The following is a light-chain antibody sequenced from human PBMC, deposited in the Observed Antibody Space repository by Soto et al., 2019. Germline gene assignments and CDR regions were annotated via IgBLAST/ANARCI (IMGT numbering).Light chain of an antibody. CDR3: CSYAGSSTFEV. CDR2: EVS. CDR1: SSDVGSYNL. J-gene: IGLJ1*01. V-gene: IGLV2-23*02. Sequence: QSVLTQPASVSGSPGQSITISCTGTSSDVGSYNLVSWYQQHPGKAPKLMIYEVSKRPSGVSNRFSGSKSGNTASLTISGLQAEHEADYYCCSYAGSSTFEVFGTGTKVTVL.